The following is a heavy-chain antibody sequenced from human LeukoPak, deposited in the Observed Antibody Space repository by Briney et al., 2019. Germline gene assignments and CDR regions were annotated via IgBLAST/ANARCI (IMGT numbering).Heavy chain of an antibody. V-gene: IGHV1-69*05. Sequence: SVKVSCKASGGTFRTYSVTWVRQAPGQGLEWMGGIILIFGTPNYAQKFQGRVKVTTDDATGTAYMELSSLMSEDTAIYYCARVDRYHFYLDVWGKGTPVTVSS. CDR1: GGTFRTYS. J-gene: IGHJ6*03. CDR3: ARVDRYHFYLDV. CDR2: IILIFGTP.